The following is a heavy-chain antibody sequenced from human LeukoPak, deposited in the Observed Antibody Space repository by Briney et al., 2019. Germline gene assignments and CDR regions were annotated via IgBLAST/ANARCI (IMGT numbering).Heavy chain of an antibody. Sequence: SETLSLTCTVSGGSISSYYWSWIRQPAGKGLEWIGRIYTSGSTNYNPSLKSRVTMSVDTSKNQFSLKLNSVTAADTAVYYCARGRKYSGYRVYYYYYMDVWGKGTTVTISS. J-gene: IGHJ6*03. CDR3: ARGRKYSGYRVYYYYYMDV. V-gene: IGHV4-4*07. CDR2: IYTSGST. D-gene: IGHD5-12*01. CDR1: GGSISSYY.